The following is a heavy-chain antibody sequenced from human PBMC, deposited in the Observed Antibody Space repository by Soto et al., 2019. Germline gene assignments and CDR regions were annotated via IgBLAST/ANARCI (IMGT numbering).Heavy chain of an antibody. V-gene: IGHV3-33*01. CDR1: GFIFSSYR. CDR3: ARGDDYLLFDY. D-gene: IGHD3-16*01. J-gene: IGHJ4*02. Sequence: QVQLVESVGGVVQPGRSLRLSCTASGFIFSSYRIYWVRQAPGKGLEGVTVIWHDGIRKYYADSVKGRFTVSRDNSRNTVYLQMNSLKSEDTAVYYCARGDDYLLFDYWGQGTLVAASS. CDR2: IWHDGIRK.